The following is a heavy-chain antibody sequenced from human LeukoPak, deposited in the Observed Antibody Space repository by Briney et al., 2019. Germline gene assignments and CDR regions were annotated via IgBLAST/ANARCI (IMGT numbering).Heavy chain of an antibody. J-gene: IGHJ4*02. CDR2: ISSSSSYI. D-gene: IGHD1-26*01. CDR3: AREVGATPGY. V-gene: IGHV3-21*01. Sequence: GGSLRLSCAASGFTFSSYSMNWVRQAPGKGLEWVSSISSSSSYIYYAASVKGRFTISRDNAKNSLYLQMNSLRAEDTAVYYCAREVGATPGYWGQGTLVTVSS. CDR1: GFTFSSYS.